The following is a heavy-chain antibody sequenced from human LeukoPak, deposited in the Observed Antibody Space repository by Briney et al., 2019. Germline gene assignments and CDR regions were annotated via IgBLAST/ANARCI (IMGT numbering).Heavy chain of an antibody. J-gene: IGHJ4*02. V-gene: IGHV4-34*01. CDR2: INHSGST. CDR1: GGSFSGYY. Sequence: SETLSLTCAVYGGSFSGYYWSWIRQPPGKGLEWIGEINHSGSTNYNPSLKSRVTISVDTSKNQFSLKLSSVTAADTAVYYCVRAKKYYYDSSGYLIDYWGQGTLVTVSS. CDR3: VRAKKYYYDSSGYLIDY. D-gene: IGHD3-22*01.